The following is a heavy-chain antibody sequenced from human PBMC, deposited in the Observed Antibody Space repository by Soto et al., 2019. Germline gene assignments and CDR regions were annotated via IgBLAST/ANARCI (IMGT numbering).Heavy chain of an antibody. D-gene: IGHD2-21*02. V-gene: IGHV3-30*04. CDR2: VSYDGSNK. J-gene: IGHJ4*02. CDR1: VFTFSSYA. CDR3: VKVVVTAMDSGY. Sequence: PWGSLRLSCSASVFTFSSYAMHWVRQAPGRGLQWVAVVSYDGSNKYYADSVKGRFTISRDNSKNTLYLQTNSLRAEDTAVYYCVKVVVTAMDSGYWGQGTLVTVSS.